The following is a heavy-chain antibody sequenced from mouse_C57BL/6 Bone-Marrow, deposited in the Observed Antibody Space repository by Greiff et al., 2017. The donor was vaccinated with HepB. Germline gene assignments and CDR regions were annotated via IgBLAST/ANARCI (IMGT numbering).Heavy chain of an antibody. J-gene: IGHJ2*01. V-gene: IGHV5-12*01. CDR1: GFTFSDYY. CDR3: ARHGGYLDY. CDR2: ISNGGGST. Sequence: EVNVVESGGGLVQPGGSLKLSCAASGFTFSDYYMYWVRQTPGKRLEWVAYISNGGGSTYYPDTVKGRCTISRDNAKNTQYLQMSRLKSEDTAMYYCARHGGYLDYWGQGTTLTVSS.